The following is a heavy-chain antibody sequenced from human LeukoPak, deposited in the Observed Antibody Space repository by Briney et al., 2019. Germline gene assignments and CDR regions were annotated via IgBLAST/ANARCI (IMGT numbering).Heavy chain of an antibody. V-gene: IGHV3-48*04. CDR3: ARSARLMKGVVEVTALDD. J-gene: IGHJ4*02. D-gene: IGHD3-3*01. CDR1: GFTFSNYG. CDR2: LSSSGSAF. Sequence: HSGGSLRLSCAASGFTFSNYGMHWVRQAPGKGLEWIAYLSSSGSAFSYADSVKGRFTIARDNAKNSVYLEMNSLRADDTAVYYCARSARLMKGVVEVTALDDWGQGTLVTVSS.